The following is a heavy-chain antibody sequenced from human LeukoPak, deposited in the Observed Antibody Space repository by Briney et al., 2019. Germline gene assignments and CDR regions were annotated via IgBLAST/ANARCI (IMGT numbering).Heavy chain of an antibody. J-gene: IGHJ4*02. D-gene: IGHD3-22*01. CDR3: AKDYYDSSGYYYYSDY. Sequence: GGSLRLSCAASGFTFDDYAMHWVRQAPGKGLEWFSGISWNSGSIGYADSVKGRFTISRDNAKNSLYLQMNSLRAEDTALYYCAKDYYDSSGYYYYSDYWGQGTLVTVSS. CDR1: GFTFDDYA. V-gene: IGHV3-9*01. CDR2: ISWNSGSI.